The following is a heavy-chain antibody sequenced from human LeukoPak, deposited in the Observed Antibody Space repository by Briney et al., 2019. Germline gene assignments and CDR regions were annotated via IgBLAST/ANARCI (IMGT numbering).Heavy chain of an antibody. D-gene: IGHD3-3*01. Sequence: QPGGSLRLSCAASGFTFSSYAMSWVRQAPGKGLEWVSAISGSGGSTYYADSVKGRFIISRDNSKNTLYLQMNSLRAEDTAVYYCAKDSGVLEWLSYFDYWGQGTLVTVSS. V-gene: IGHV3-23*01. CDR3: AKDSGVLEWLSYFDY. CDR1: GFTFSSYA. CDR2: ISGSGGST. J-gene: IGHJ4*02.